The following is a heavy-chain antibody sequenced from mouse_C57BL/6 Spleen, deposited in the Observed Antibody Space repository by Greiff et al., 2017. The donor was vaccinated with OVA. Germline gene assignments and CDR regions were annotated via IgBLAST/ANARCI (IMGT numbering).Heavy chain of an antibody. CDR3: AREGGWLPFAY. CDR2: IDPSDSYT. J-gene: IGHJ3*01. D-gene: IGHD2-3*01. V-gene: IGHV1-59*01. Sequence: VKLQQPGAELVRPGTSVKLSCKASGYTFTSYWMHWVKQRPGQGLEWIGVIDPSDSYTNYNQKFKGKATLTVDTSSSTAYMQLSSLTSEDSAVYYCAREGGWLPFAYWGQGTLVTVSA. CDR1: GYTFTSYW.